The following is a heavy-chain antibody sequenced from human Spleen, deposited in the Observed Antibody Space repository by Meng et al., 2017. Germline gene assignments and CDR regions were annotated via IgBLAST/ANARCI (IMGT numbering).Heavy chain of an antibody. Sequence: QVQLQESGPGLVKPSQTLSLTCPVSGGSISSGDYYWCWIRQPPGRGLEWIGYIYYSGSTYYNPSLRSRVTISVDTSKNQFSLILTSVTAADTAVYFCARVETATTNPYFDYWGQGTLVTVSS. CDR3: ARVETATTNPYFDY. V-gene: IGHV4-30-4*01. J-gene: IGHJ4*02. CDR2: IYYSGST. D-gene: IGHD5-24*01. CDR1: GGSISSGDYY.